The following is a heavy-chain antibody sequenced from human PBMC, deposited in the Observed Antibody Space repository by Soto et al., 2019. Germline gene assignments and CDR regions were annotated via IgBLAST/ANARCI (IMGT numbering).Heavy chain of an antibody. CDR3: ARDFWYSSTVYNWFDP. D-gene: IGHD6-13*01. V-gene: IGHV1-18*01. J-gene: IGHJ5*02. CDR2: ISAYNGNT. CDR1: GYTFTSYG. Sequence: ASVKVSCKASGYTFTSYGSSWVRQAPGQGLEWMGWISAYNGNTNYAQKLQGRVTMTTDTSTSTAYMELRSLRSDDTAVYYCARDFWYSSTVYNWFDPWGQGTLVTVSS.